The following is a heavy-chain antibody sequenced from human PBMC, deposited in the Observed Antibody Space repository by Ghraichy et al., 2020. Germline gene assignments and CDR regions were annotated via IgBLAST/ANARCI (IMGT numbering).Heavy chain of an antibody. J-gene: IGHJ6*02. CDR1: GGTFSSYA. Sequence: SVKVSCKASGGTFSSYAISWVRQAPGQGLEWMGGIIPIFGTANYAQKFQGRVTITADESTSTAYMELSSLRSEDTAVYYCARSYCSGGSCSIYYGMDVWGQGTTVTVSS. V-gene: IGHV1-69*13. CDR3: ARSYCSGGSCSIYYGMDV. D-gene: IGHD2-15*01. CDR2: IIPIFGTA.